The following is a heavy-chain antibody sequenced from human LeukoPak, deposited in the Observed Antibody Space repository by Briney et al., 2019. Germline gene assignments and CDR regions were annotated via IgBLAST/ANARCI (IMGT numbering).Heavy chain of an antibody. CDR1: GFTFSSYS. J-gene: IGHJ4*02. CDR3: ARTLGGYSYGYVGYYFDY. D-gene: IGHD5-18*01. Sequence: GGPLRLSCAASGFTFSSYSMNWVRQAPGRGLEWVSSISSSSSYIYYADSVKGRFTISRDNAKNSLYLQMNSLRAEDTAVYYCARTLGGYSYGYVGYYFDYWGQGTLVTVSS. V-gene: IGHV3-21*01. CDR2: ISSSSSYI.